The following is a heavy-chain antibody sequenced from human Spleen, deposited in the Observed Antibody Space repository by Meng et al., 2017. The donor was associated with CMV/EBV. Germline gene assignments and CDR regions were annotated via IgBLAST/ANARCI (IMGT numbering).Heavy chain of an antibody. Sequence: TFSVAGGSMKSKSYYWGWVRQPPGKGLEWIGCIYYSGSTYYKASLESRVTISVDKTKSQFSLQLTSVTAADTALYYCARGGDGIDVWGQGTAVTVSS. J-gene: IGHJ6*02. CDR1: GGSMKSKSYY. CDR2: IYYSGST. CDR3: ARGGDGIDV. V-gene: IGHV4-39*07.